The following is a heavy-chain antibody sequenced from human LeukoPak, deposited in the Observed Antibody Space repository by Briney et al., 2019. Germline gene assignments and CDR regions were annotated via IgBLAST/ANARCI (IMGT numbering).Heavy chain of an antibody. Sequence: ASVKVSCKASGGTFSSYAISWVRQAPGQGLEWMGRIIPILGIANYAQKFQGRVTITADKSTSTAYMELSSLRSEDTAVYYCARETISGYDLGAFDIWGQGTMVTVSS. J-gene: IGHJ3*02. D-gene: IGHD5-12*01. CDR1: GGTFSSYA. CDR2: IIPILGIA. V-gene: IGHV1-69*04. CDR3: ARETISGYDLGAFDI.